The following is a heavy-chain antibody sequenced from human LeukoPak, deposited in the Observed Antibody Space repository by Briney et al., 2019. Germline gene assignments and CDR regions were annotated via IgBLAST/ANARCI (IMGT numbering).Heavy chain of an antibody. Sequence: ASVKVSSKASGYTFTGYYMHWVRQAPGQGLEWMGWINPNSGGTNYAQKFQGRVTMTRDTSTSTAYMELRSLRSDDTAVYYCARYRVYPDYWGQGTLVTVSS. D-gene: IGHD5/OR15-5a*01. J-gene: IGHJ4*02. CDR2: INPNSGGT. CDR1: GYTFTGYY. CDR3: ARYRVYPDY. V-gene: IGHV1-2*02.